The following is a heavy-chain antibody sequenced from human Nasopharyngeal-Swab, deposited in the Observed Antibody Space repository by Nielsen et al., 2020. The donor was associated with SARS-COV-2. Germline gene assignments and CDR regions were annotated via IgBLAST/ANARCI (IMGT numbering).Heavy chain of an antibody. D-gene: IGHD5-24*01. Sequence: GSLRLSCAVSGDSISGSNSYWGWIRQPPGKGLEWIGSIYYTGTTYYNPSLRSRVTVSVDTSQNQFSLKLTSVTAADTAVYYCAREVGGDGYHEYWSQGSLVTVSS. CDR2: IYYTGTT. CDR3: AREVGGDGYHEY. CDR1: GDSISGSNSY. V-gene: IGHV4-39*07. J-gene: IGHJ4*02.